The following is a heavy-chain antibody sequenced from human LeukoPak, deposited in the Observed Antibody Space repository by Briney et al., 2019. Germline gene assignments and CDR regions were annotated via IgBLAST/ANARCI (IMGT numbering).Heavy chain of an antibody. D-gene: IGHD2-21*02. CDR1: GFTFSGST. CDR3: SRHEALPGDY. CDR2: IRPKANNYAT. J-gene: IGHJ4*02. Sequence: GGSLKLSCAASGFTFSGSTVHWVRQASGRGLASVGHIRPKANNYATAYAASVKGRFAISRDDSKNTAYLQLNSLKTEDTAVYYCSRHEALPGDYWGQGTLVTVSS. V-gene: IGHV3-73*01.